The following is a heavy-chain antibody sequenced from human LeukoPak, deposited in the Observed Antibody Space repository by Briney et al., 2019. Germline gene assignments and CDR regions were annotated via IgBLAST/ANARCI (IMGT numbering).Heavy chain of an antibody. CDR1: GGSISSYY. CDR3: ARDIWFGELYAFDI. J-gene: IGHJ3*02. D-gene: IGHD3-10*01. V-gene: IGHV4-4*07. Sequence: SETLSLTCTVSGGSISSYYWSWIRQPAGKGLEWIGRIYTSGSTNYNPSLKSRVTMSVDTSKNQFSLKLSSVTAADTAVYYCARDIWFGELYAFDIWGQGTMVTVSS. CDR2: IYTSGST.